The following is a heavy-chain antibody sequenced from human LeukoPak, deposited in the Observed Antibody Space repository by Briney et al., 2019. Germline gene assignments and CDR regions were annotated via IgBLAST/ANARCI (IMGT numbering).Heavy chain of an antibody. CDR2: IYTSGST. V-gene: IGHV4-61*02. Sequence: SQTLSLTCTVSGGSISSGSYYWSWIRQPAGKGLEWIGRIYTSGSTNYNPSLKSRVTMSVDTSKNQFSLKLSSVTAADTAVYYCAREGSLLWFGELYPYFDYWGQGTLVTVSS. CDR3: AREGSLLWFGELYPYFDY. CDR1: GGSISSGSYY. J-gene: IGHJ4*02. D-gene: IGHD3-10*01.